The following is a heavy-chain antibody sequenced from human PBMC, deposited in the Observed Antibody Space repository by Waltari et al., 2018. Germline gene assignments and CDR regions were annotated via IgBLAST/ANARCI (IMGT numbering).Heavy chain of an antibody. CDR1: GGSFSGYY. V-gene: IGHV4-34*01. J-gene: IGHJ3*02. CDR2: INHSGTT. Sequence: QVQLQQWGAGLLKPSETLSLTCAVYGGSFSGYYWSWIRQPPGKGLEWIGEINHSGTTNYNPSLRGRVTISVDTSKNQFSLKLSSVTAADTAVYYCATVGAGTTSANDAFDIWGQGTMVTVSS. CDR3: ATVGAGTTSANDAFDI. D-gene: IGHD1-7*01.